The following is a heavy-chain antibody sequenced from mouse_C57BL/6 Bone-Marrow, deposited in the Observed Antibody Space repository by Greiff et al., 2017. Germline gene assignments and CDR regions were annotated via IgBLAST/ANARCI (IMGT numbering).Heavy chain of an antibody. J-gene: IGHJ1*03. Sequence: QVQLQQSGAELVRPGASVKLSCKASGYTFTDYYINWVKQRPGQGLEWIARIYPGSGNTYSNEKFKGKATLTAEKSSSTAYMQLSSLTSEDSAVYFCASYYGSSYGCFEVWGTGTTGTVSS. CDR3: ASYYGSSYGCFEV. CDR1: GYTFTDYY. CDR2: IYPGSGNT. V-gene: IGHV1-76*01. D-gene: IGHD1-1*01.